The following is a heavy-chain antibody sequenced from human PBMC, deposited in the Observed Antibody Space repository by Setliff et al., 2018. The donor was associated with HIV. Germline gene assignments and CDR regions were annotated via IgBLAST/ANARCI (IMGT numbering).Heavy chain of an antibody. CDR3: ARGQLVTYYYYMDV. Sequence: SETLSLTCTVSGGSISSGGYYWSWIRQHPGKGLERIGYIYYSGSTYYNPSLKSRVTISVDTSKNQFSLKLSSVTAADTAVYYCARGQLVTYYYYMDVWGKGTTVTVSS. V-gene: IGHV4-31*03. CDR1: GGSISSGGYY. CDR2: IYYSGST. D-gene: IGHD6-13*01. J-gene: IGHJ6*03.